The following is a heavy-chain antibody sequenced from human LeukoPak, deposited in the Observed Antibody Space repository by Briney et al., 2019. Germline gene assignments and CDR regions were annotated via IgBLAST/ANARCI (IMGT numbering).Heavy chain of an antibody. Sequence: GASVKVSCKASGYTFTDYYMHWVRQAPGQGLEWMGGIIPIFGTANYAQKFQGRVTITADESTSTAYMELSSLRSEDTAVYYCAMDKDIVVVVAALEIDYWGQGTLVTVSS. J-gene: IGHJ4*02. CDR3: AMDKDIVVVVAALEIDY. V-gene: IGHV1-69*13. D-gene: IGHD2-15*01. CDR2: IIPIFGTA. CDR1: GYTFTDYY.